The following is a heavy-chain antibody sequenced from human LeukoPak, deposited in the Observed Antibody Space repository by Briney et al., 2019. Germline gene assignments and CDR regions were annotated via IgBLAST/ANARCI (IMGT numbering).Heavy chain of an antibody. CDR1: GFTFSSYG. Sequence: PGRSLRLSCAASGFTFSSYGMHWVRQAPGKGLEWVAVIWNDGSNKYYADSVKGRFTISRDNSKNTLYLQMNSLRAEDTAVYYCAKDSALPDIVVVPAAKGFDYWGQGTLVTVSS. V-gene: IGHV3-33*06. J-gene: IGHJ4*02. CDR3: AKDSALPDIVVVPAAKGFDY. D-gene: IGHD2-2*01. CDR2: IWNDGSNK.